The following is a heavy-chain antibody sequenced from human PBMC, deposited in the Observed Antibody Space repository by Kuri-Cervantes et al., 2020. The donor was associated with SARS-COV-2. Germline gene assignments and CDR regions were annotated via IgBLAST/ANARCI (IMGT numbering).Heavy chain of an antibody. CDR3: AREGSRSSPHPVYY. V-gene: IGHV1-69*04. J-gene: IGHJ4*02. D-gene: IGHD6-13*01. CDR1: GGTFSSYA. Sequence: SVKVSCKASGGTFSSYAISWVRQAPGQGLEWMGRIIPILGTANYAQKFQGRVTITADKPTSTAYMELSSLRSEDTAVYYCAREGSRSSPHPVYYWGPGTLVTVSS. CDR2: IIPILGTA.